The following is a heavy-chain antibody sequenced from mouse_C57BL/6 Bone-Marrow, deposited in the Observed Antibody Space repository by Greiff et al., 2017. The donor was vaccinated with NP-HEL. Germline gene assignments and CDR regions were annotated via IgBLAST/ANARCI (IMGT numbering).Heavy chain of an antibody. J-gene: IGHJ2*01. D-gene: IGHD1-1*02. CDR2: ICPGSGNT. V-gene: IGHV1-66*01. CDR3: AGGAY. CDR1: GYTFTSYY. Sequence: VQLQQSGPELVKPGASVKISCKASGYTFTSYYMHWVQQRPGQGLEWIGWICPGSGNTKYNEKFKGKATLTADTSSSTAYMQLSSLTSEDSAVYYCAGGAYWGRGTTLTVSS.